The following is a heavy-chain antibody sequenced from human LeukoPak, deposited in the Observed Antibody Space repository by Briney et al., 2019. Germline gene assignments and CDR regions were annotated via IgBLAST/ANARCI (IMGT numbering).Heavy chain of an antibody. J-gene: IGHJ6*03. D-gene: IGHD3-10*01. CDR3: ARSHYGSGSGYDYYYYYYMDV. V-gene: IGHV4-34*01. CDR2: INHSGST. CDR1: GGSFSGYY. Sequence: SETLSLACAVYGGSFSGYYWSWIRQPPGKGLEWIGEINHSGSTNYNPSLKSRVTISVDTSKNQFSLKLSSVTAEDTALYYCARSHYGSGSGYDYYYYYYMDVWGKGTTVTVSS.